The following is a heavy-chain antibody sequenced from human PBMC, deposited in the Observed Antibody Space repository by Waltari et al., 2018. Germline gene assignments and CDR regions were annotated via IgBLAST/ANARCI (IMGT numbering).Heavy chain of an antibody. V-gene: IGHV4-4*09. CDR2: IYPSGGT. Sequence: QVQLQESGPGLVKPSETLSLTCPVSGGSISRYYWSWIRPPPGKGLGWIGYIYPSGGTNSNPPLKSRVTISVDTSKNQFSLKLSSVTAADTAVYYCARVYRPGFLGVGGNYYYYMDVWGKGTTVTVSS. CDR1: GGSISRYY. J-gene: IGHJ6*03. CDR3: ARVYRPGFLGVGGNYYYYMDV. D-gene: IGHD3-16*01.